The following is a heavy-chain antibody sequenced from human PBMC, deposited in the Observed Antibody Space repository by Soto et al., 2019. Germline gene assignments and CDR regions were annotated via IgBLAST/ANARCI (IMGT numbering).Heavy chain of an antibody. CDR2: IYYSGST. V-gene: IGHV4-59*01. CDR3: ARRYVGNFDY. CDR1: GVSISSYY. D-gene: IGHD3-16*01. Sequence: PSETLSLTCTVSGVSISSYYWSWILQPPGKGLEWIGYIYYSGSTNYNPSLKSRVTISVDTSKNQFSLKLSSVTAADTAVYYCARRYVGNFDYWGQGTLFTVSS. J-gene: IGHJ4*02.